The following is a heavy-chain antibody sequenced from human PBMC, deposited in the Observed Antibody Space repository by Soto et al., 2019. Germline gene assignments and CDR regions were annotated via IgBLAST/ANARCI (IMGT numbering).Heavy chain of an antibody. CDR1: GYTFTSYA. D-gene: IGHD6-13*01. J-gene: IGHJ4*02. CDR3: ARGSSWSYFDY. CDR2: INTAKDNT. V-gene: IGHV1-3*04. Sequence: QVQLVQSGAEVKKPGASVKVSGKASGYTFTSYAIHWVRQAPGQRLEWMGWINTAKDNTKYSQKFQGRVTITRDTSASIVYMELSSLRSEDTAVYYCARGSSWSYFDYWGQGTLVTVSS.